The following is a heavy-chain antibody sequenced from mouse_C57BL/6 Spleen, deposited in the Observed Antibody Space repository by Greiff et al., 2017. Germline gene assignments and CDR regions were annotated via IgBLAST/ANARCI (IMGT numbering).Heavy chain of an antibody. D-gene: IGHD2-1*01. V-gene: IGHV1-81*01. CDR2: IYPRSGNT. CDR3: ARNYGNYVAMDY. J-gene: IGHJ4*01. Sequence: VQVVESGAELARPGASVKLSCKASGYTFTSYGISWVKQRTGQGLEWIGEIYPRSGNTYYNEKFKGKATLTADKSSSTAYMELRSLTSEDSAVYFCARNYGNYVAMDYWGQGTSVTVSS. CDR1: GYTFTSYG.